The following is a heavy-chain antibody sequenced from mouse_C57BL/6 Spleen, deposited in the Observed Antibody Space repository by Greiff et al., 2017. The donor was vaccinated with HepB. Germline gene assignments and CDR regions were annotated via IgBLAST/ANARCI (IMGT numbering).Heavy chain of an antibody. Sequence: QVQLKESGAELVKPGASVKISCKASGYAFSSYWMNWVKQRPGKGLEWIGQIYPGDGDTNYNGKFKGKATLTADKSSSTAYMQLSSLTSEDSAVYFCARDYYYGSSDYAMDYWGQGTSVTVSS. CDR1: GYAFSSYW. D-gene: IGHD1-1*01. CDR2: IYPGDGDT. J-gene: IGHJ4*01. CDR3: ARDYYYGSSDYAMDY. V-gene: IGHV1-80*01.